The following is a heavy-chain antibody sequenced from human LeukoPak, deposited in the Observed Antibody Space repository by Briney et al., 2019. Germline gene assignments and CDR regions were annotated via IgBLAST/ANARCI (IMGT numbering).Heavy chain of an antibody. V-gene: IGHV1-2*06. CDR2: INPDSGDT. CDR3: ARDLTGGIAAAGDWFDP. J-gene: IGHJ5*02. Sequence: GASVKVSCKASGYTFSGYYIHWVRQAPGQGLEWMGRINPDSGDTNYVRRFLGRVTMTRDTSISTAYLEVSSLRPDDTAMYYCARDLTGGIAAAGDWFDPWGQGTLVTVSS. CDR1: GYTFSGYY. D-gene: IGHD6-13*01.